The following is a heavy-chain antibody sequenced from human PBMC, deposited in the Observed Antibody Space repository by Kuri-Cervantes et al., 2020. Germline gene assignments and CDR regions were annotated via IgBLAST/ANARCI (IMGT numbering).Heavy chain of an antibody. Sequence: GGSLRLSCEASGFTFSNYAMSWVRQAPGKGLEWVSVISYDGSNKYYAYSVKGRFTISRDNSKNTLYLQMNSLRAEDTAVYYCARDMNYEEWELILYYWGQGTLVTVSS. J-gene: IGHJ4*02. CDR2: ISYDGSNK. V-gene: IGHV3-30-3*01. CDR3: ARDMNYEEWELILYY. CDR1: GFTFSNYA. D-gene: IGHD1-26*01.